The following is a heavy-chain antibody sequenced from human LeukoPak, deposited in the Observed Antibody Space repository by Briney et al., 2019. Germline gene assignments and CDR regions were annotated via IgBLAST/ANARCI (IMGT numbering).Heavy chain of an antibody. V-gene: IGHV4-4*07. CDR2: IYTSGTT. Sequence: PSETLSLTSNVSGGPISNDYWSSIRQPAGKGLEWIGRIYTSGTTHYNPSLRSRVTMSVDTSKNQFSLKLTSVTAADTAVYYCAREITGTTEYFDSWGQGTLVTV. D-gene: IGHD1/OR15-1a*01. CDR1: GGPISNDY. CDR3: AREITGTTEYFDS. J-gene: IGHJ4*02.